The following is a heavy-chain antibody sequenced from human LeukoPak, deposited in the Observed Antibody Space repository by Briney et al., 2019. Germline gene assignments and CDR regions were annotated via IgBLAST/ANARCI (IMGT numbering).Heavy chain of an antibody. V-gene: IGHV3-43*01. CDR3: AKARGLIGGAFDI. CDR2: ISWDGDIT. Sequence: QSGGSLRLSCAASGLTFDDYLIHWVRQAPGKGLEWVSLISWDGDITYYADCVKGRFTISRDNSKNSLYLQMNSLRTEDTALYYCAKARGLIGGAFDIWGQGTMVTVSS. CDR1: GLTFDDYL. J-gene: IGHJ3*02. D-gene: IGHD3-22*01.